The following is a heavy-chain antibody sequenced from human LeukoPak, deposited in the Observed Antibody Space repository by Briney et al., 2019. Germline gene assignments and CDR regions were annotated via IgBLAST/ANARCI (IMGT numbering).Heavy chain of an antibody. Sequence: QSGGSLRLSCAASGFTFSSYAMSWVRQAPGKGLEWVSAISGSGGSTYYADSVKGRFTISRDNSKNTLYLQMNSLRAEDTAVYYCAKVRVTTMVRGVIVPYGAFDIWGQGTMVTVSS. J-gene: IGHJ3*02. CDR1: GFTFSSYA. V-gene: IGHV3-23*01. D-gene: IGHD3-10*01. CDR2: ISGSGGST. CDR3: AKVRVTTMVRGVIVPYGAFDI.